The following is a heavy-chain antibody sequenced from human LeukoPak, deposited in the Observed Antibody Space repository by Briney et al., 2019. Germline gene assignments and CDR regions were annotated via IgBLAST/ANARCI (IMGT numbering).Heavy chain of an antibody. Sequence: SSETLSLTCTVSGGSISSYYWSWIRQPAGKGLEWIGRIYTSGSTNYNPSLKSRVTMSVDTSKSQFSLKLGSVTAADTAVYYCARDRGYGDCAFDYWVQGTLVTVSS. D-gene: IGHD4-17*01. J-gene: IGHJ4*02. CDR3: ARDRGYGDCAFDY. CDR2: IYTSGST. V-gene: IGHV4-4*07. CDR1: GGSISSYY.